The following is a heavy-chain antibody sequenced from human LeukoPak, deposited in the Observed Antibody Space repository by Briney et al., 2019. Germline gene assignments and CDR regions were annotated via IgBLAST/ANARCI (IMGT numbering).Heavy chain of an antibody. Sequence: GGSLRLSCAASGFTFSSYEMNWVRQAPGKGLEWVSYISSSGSTIYYADSVKGRFTISRDNAKNSLYLQMNSLRAEDTAVYYCARTVYGVMGAFDIWGQGTMATVSS. V-gene: IGHV3-48*03. D-gene: IGHD5/OR15-5a*01. CDR3: ARTVYGVMGAFDI. CDR2: ISSSGSTI. CDR1: GFTFSSYE. J-gene: IGHJ3*02.